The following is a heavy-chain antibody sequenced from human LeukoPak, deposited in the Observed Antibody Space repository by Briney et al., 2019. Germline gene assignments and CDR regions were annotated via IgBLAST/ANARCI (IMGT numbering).Heavy chain of an antibody. CDR2: IYYSGST. D-gene: IGHD6-13*01. Sequence: EASETLSLTVTVSGVSISSYCWSWIRQPPGKGLELMGYIYYSGSTNYNPSLKSRVTISVDTSKNQLSLKLSSVTAADTAVYYCARFSVAAAGTGWFDPWGQGTLVTVSA. V-gene: IGHV4-59*01. J-gene: IGHJ5*02. CDR3: ARFSVAAAGTGWFDP. CDR1: GVSISSYC.